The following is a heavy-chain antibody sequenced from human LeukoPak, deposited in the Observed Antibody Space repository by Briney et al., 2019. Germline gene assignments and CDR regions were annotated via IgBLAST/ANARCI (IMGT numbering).Heavy chain of an antibody. CDR3: ARIGIAARHSFFDY. D-gene: IGHD6-6*01. Sequence: PGGSLRLSCAASGFTFSDYYMSWIRQAPGKGLEWVSYISSSGSTIHYADSVKGRFTISRDNAKNSLYLQMNSLRAEDTAVYYCARIGIAARHSFFDYWGQGTLVTVSS. CDR2: ISSSGSTI. V-gene: IGHV3-11*01. CDR1: GFTFSDYY. J-gene: IGHJ4*02.